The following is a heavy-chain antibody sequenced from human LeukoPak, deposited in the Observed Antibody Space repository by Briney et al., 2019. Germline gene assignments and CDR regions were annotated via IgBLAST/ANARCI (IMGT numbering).Heavy chain of an antibody. V-gene: IGHV3-11*01. Sequence: GGSLRLSCAASGFTFSEYYMSWIRQAPGKGLEWISYISNSGTTIYYTDSVKGRFSISRDNAKNSLYLQVNSLRVEDTAVYYCARDFYGSRSYIDYWGQGTLVTV. D-gene: IGHD3-10*01. CDR1: GFTFSEYY. J-gene: IGHJ4*02. CDR3: ARDFYGSRSYIDY. CDR2: ISNSGTTI.